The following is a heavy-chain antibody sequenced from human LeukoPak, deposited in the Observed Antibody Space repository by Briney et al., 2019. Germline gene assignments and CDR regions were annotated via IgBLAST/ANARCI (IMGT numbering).Heavy chain of an antibody. CDR3: SRQRVDIGWPRGPDY. D-gene: IGHD6-19*01. CDR1: GGSFSGYY. J-gene: IGHJ4*02. CDR2: MNHSGST. V-gene: IGHV4-34*01. Sequence: SETLSLTCAVYGGSFSGYYWSWIRQPPGKGLEWIGEMNHSGSTNYNPSLKSRVTISVDTSKNQFSLKLSSVTAADTAVYYCSRQRVDIGWPRGPDYWGQGTLVTVSS.